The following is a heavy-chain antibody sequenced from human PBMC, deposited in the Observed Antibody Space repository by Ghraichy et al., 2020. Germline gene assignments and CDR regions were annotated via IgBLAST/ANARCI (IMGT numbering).Heavy chain of an antibody. CDR2: IRQDGSEK. D-gene: IGHD3-16*01. J-gene: IGHJ6*02. Sequence: GGSLRLSCAASGFTFSTYWMSWVRQAPGKGLEWVANIRQDGSEKYYLDSVKGRFTIYRDNAKNSLYLQMDSLRAEDTAVYYCAGGLPATSLDVGFWGQGTTVTVSS. V-gene: IGHV3-7*01. CDR3: AGGLPATSLDVGF. CDR1: GFTFSTYW.